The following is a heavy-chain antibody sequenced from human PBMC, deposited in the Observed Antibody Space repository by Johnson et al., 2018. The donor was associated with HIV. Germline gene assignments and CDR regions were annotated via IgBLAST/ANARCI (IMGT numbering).Heavy chain of an antibody. J-gene: IGHJ3*02. CDR2: IYSGGKT. Sequence: QVQLVESGGGVVQPGRSLRLSCAASGFTFSSYAMHGVRQAPGKGLEWVAVIYSGGKTYHADSVKGRFTISRDNSKNSLYLQMNSLRAEDTALYYCARVWSGSYYSNAFDIWGQGTIVTVSS. V-gene: IGHV3-30*04. D-gene: IGHD1-26*01. CDR1: GFTFSSYA. CDR3: ARVWSGSYYSNAFDI.